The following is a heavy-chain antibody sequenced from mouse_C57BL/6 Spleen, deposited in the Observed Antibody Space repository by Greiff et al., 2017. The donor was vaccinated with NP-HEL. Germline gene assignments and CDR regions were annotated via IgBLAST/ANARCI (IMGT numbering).Heavy chain of an antibody. Sequence: EVKLVESGGGLVKPGGSLKLSCAASGFTFSSYAMSWVRQTPEKRLEWVATISDGGSYTYYPDNVKGRFTISRDNAKNNLYLQMSHLRSEDTAMYYCAREPPVAYWGQGTLVTVSA. CDR1: GFTFSSYA. CDR3: AREPPVAY. D-gene: IGHD6-1*01. CDR2: ISDGGSYT. V-gene: IGHV5-4*01. J-gene: IGHJ3*01.